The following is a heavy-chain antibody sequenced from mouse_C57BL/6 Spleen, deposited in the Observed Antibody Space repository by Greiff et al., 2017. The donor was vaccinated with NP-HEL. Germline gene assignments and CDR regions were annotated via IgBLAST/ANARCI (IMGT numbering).Heavy chain of an antibody. CDR3: GRGEVLDY. CDR2: IDPSDSDT. CDR1: GYTFTSYW. V-gene: IGHV1-52*01. J-gene: IGHJ2*01. Sequence: VQLQQPGAELVRPGSSVKLSCKASGYTFTSYWMHWVKQRPIQGLEWIGNIDPSDSDTHYNQKFKDKATLTVDKSSSTAYMQLSSLTSEDSAVYYCGRGEVLDYWGQGTTLTVSS.